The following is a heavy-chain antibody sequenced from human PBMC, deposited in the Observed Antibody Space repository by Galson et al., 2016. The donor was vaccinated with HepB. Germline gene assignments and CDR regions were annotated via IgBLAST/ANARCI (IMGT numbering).Heavy chain of an antibody. CDR3: GTESYLKGHSIVVAAPSQT. CDR1: GYTVTSQA. D-gene: IGHD2-15*01. J-gene: IGHJ5*02. CDR2: INAGNGNT. V-gene: IGHV1-3*01. Sequence: SVKVSCKASGYTVTSQAMHWVRQAPGQRLEWMGWINAGNGNTKYSQKFQGRVTFTRDTSANTAYMELSSLRSEDAALYYCGTESYLKGHSIVVAAPSQTWGRGTLVTVSS.